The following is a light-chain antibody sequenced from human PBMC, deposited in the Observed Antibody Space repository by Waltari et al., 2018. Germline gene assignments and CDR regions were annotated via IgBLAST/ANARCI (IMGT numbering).Light chain of an antibody. CDR3: QQFNSYAHS. CDR2: KAS. V-gene: IGKV1-5*03. Sequence: DIRIPQSPSTLSASVGNKVTITCRASQSVSNCFAWYQQKPGKAPKLLIYKASTLQNGVPSRFSGSGSGTEFTLTINNLQPDDSGIYFCQQFNSYAHSFGQGTRLEIK. CDR1: QSVSNC. J-gene: IGKJ2*03.